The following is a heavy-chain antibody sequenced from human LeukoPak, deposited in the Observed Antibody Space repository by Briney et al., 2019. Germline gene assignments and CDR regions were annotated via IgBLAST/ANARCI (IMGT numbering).Heavy chain of an antibody. CDR2: ISSSSSTI. V-gene: IGHV3-48*02. Sequence: GGSLRLSCAASGFTFSSYSMNWVRQAPGKGLEWVSYISSSSSTIYYADSVKGRLTISRDNAKNSLYLQMNSLRDEDTAVYYCARDLRSWFGELLGAFDIWGQGTMVTVSS. J-gene: IGHJ3*02. CDR3: ARDLRSWFGELLGAFDI. D-gene: IGHD3-10*01. CDR1: GFTFSSYS.